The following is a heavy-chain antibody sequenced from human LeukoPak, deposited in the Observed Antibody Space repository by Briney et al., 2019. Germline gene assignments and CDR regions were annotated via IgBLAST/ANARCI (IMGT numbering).Heavy chain of an antibody. CDR1: GFTFSSYC. CDR3: ARDSTYYYASGSSGPHYFDS. J-gene: IGHJ4*02. Sequence: GGSLRLSCAASGFTFSSYCISWVRQAPGKGLEWVAIITQDGSEKYFVDSVKGRFTISRDNSKNTLYLQLNSLRAEDTSVYYCARDSTYYYASGSSGPHYFDSWGQGTLVTVSS. V-gene: IGHV3-7*01. D-gene: IGHD3-10*01. CDR2: ITQDGSEK.